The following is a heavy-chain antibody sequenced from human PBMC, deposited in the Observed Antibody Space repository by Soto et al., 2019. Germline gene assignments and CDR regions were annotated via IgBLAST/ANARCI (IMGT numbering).Heavy chain of an antibody. CDR3: ANGYCSSTSCYQVQDYYYYYGMDV. CDR2: IWSDASRQ. D-gene: IGHD2-2*01. V-gene: IGHV3-33*08. CDR1: GFTFRNYG. Sequence: QVQLVQSGGGVVQPGMSLRLSCEGSGFTFRNYGMHWVRQAPDKGLEWVAAIWSDASRQLYADSVEGRFTVSRDQSKNTLYLQMNNLRVEDTGIYYCANGYCSSTSCYQVQDYYYYYGMDVWGQGTTVTVSS. J-gene: IGHJ6*02.